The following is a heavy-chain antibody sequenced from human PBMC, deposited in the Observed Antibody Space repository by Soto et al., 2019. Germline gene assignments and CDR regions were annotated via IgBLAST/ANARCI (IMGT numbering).Heavy chain of an antibody. CDR2: ISSSSSTI. J-gene: IGHJ4*02. V-gene: IGHV3-48*01. CDR1: GFTFSSYS. CDR3: ASLYDFWSGYYGVDY. D-gene: IGHD3-3*01. Sequence: GGSLRLSCAASGFTFSSYSMNWVRQAPGKGLEWVSYISSSSSTIYYADSVKGRFTISRDNAKNSLYLQMNSLRAEDTAVYYCASLYDFWSGYYGVDYWGQGTLVTVSS.